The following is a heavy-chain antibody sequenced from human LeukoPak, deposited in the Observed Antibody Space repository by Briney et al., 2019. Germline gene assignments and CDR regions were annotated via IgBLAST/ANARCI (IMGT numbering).Heavy chain of an antibody. D-gene: IGHD3-9*01. CDR3: AKGDGELRYVDSLFQFRLYFDH. Sequence: GGSLRLSCAASRFSFSNHAMNWVRQAPGKGLEWISLISHSGSSTYYADSVKGRFTVSRDNSNNTLYLQMNSLRAEDTAAYYCAKGDGELRYVDSLFQFRLYFDHWGQGALVTVSS. V-gene: IGHV3-23*01. CDR1: RFSFSNHA. CDR2: ISHSGSST. J-gene: IGHJ4*02.